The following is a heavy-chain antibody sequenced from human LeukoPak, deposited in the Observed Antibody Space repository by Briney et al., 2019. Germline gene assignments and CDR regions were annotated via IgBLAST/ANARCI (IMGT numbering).Heavy chain of an antibody. Sequence: PGGSLRLSCEASGFTFTSYGMHWVRQSPGKGLEWVSFIFSSTLVNYADSVKGRFTISRDNAENSLYLQMNSLRAEDTALYYCARKRPNYFDYWGQGTLVTVSS. CDR1: GFTFTSYG. J-gene: IGHJ4*02. CDR3: ARKRPNYFDY. V-gene: IGHV3-48*04. CDR2: IFSSTLV.